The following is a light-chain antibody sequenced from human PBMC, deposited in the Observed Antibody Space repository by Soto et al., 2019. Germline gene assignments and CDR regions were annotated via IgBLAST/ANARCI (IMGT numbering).Light chain of an antibody. Sequence: DIQMTQSPSTLSASIGDGVTITCRASQTIDTWVAWYQQKPGQAPKLLIYKASSLPTGVASRFSGSGSGTEFTLTISSLQPDDFATCYWQHYSFYSRTFGEGTKVEVK. CDR3: QHYSFYSRT. V-gene: IGKV1-5*03. CDR2: KAS. J-gene: IGKJ4*02. CDR1: QTIDTW.